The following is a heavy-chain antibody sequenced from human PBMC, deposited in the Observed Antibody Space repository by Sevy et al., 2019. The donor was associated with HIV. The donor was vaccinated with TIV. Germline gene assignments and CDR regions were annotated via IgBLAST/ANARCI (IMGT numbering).Heavy chain of an antibody. J-gene: IGHJ4*02. D-gene: IGHD4-17*01. CDR3: AGDLPPSATTVAHFDY. CDR1: GFTFSSYE. V-gene: IGHV3-48*03. CDR2: ISNSGSTI. Sequence: GGSLRLSCAASGFTFSSYEMNWVRQAPGKGLEWVSYISNSGSTIYYSDSVKGRFTISGDNAKNSLYLQMNSLRVEDTAVYYCAGDLPPSATTVAHFDYWGRGTLVTVSS.